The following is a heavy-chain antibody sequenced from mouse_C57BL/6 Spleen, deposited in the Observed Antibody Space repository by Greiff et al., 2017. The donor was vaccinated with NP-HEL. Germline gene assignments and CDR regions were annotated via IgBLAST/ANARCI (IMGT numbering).Heavy chain of an antibody. CDR3: ASYYYGWYFDV. V-gene: IGHV5-9*01. CDR2: ISGGGGNT. CDR1: GFTFSSYT. Sequence: DVMLVESGGGLVKPGGSLKLSCAASGFTFSSYTMSWVRQTPEKRLEWVATISGGGGNTYYPDSVKGRFTISRDNAKNTLYLQMSSLRSEDTALYYCASYYYGWYFDVWGTGTTVTVSS. J-gene: IGHJ1*03. D-gene: IGHD1-1*01.